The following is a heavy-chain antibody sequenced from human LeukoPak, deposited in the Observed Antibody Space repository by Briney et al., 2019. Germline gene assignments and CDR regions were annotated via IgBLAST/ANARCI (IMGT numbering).Heavy chain of an antibody. V-gene: IGHV5-51*01. CDR3: ARHGDGDPY. J-gene: IGHJ4*02. CDR2: IYPGDSQT. Sequence: GESLKISCKASGYSFTSYWIAWVRQMPGKGLEWMGIIYPGDSQTRYSPSFQGQVAMSVDKSTTTAYLQWSSLKASDTAMYYCARHGDGDPYWGQGTLVTVSS. D-gene: IGHD2-21*02. CDR1: GYSFTSYW.